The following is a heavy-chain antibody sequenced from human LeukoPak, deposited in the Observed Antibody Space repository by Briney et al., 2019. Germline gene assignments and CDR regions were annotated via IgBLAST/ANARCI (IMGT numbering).Heavy chain of an antibody. D-gene: IGHD5-24*01. Sequence: ASVKVSCKASGYTFTNYYIHWVRQAPGQGLEWMGWINPNSGGTNYAQTFQGRVTMTRDTSITTAYLELSRLRSDDTAVYYCARIGYNHYFDYWGQGTLVTVS. J-gene: IGHJ4*02. CDR2: INPNSGGT. V-gene: IGHV1-2*02. CDR1: GYTFTNYY. CDR3: ARIGYNHYFDY.